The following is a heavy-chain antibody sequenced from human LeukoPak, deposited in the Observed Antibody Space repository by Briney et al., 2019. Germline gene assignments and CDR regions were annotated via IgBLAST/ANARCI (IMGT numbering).Heavy chain of an antibody. V-gene: IGHV3-23*01. CDR1: GFTFSSYA. CDR2: ISGSGGST. Sequence: PGGSLRLSCAASGFTFSSYAMSWVRQAPGKGLEWVSAISGSGGSTYYADSVKGRFTTSRDNSRNTLYLQMNSLRAEDTAVYYCARDTGYCSGGSCLIFDYWGQGTLVTVSS. D-gene: IGHD2-15*01. J-gene: IGHJ4*02. CDR3: ARDTGYCSGGSCLIFDY.